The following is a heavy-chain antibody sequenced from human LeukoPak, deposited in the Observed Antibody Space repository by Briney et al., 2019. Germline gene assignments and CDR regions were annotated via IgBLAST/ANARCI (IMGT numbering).Heavy chain of an antibody. CDR1: GYTFTGYY. J-gene: IGHJ5*02. D-gene: IGHD3-3*01. CDR2: INPNSGGT. CDR3: ARVGSSGITIFGVVQPENWFDP. V-gene: IGHV1-2*02. Sequence: ASVKVSCKASGYTFTGYYMHWVRQAPGQGLEWMGWINPNSGGTNYAQKFQGRVTMTRDTSISTAYMELSRLRSDDTAVYYCARVGSSGITIFGVVQPENWFDPWGQGTLVTVSP.